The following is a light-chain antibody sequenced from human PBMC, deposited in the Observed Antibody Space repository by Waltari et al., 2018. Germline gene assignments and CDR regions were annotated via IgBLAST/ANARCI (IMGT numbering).Light chain of an antibody. Sequence: EIVMTQSPATLSVSPGERGTLSCRASQSVSSNLAWYQQKPGQAPRLLIYGASTRATGIPARFSGSGSGTEFTLTISSLQSEDFAFYYCQQYNNWPPYTFGQGTKLDIK. CDR2: GAS. V-gene: IGKV3-15*01. CDR3: QQYNNWPPYT. J-gene: IGKJ2*01. CDR1: QSVSSN.